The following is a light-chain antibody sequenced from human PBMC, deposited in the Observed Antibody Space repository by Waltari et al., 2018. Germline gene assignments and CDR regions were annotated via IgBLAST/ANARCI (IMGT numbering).Light chain of an antibody. CDR2: SDA. Sequence: SYVLTQPPSVSVAPGETATITCGGDNIGHKSVHWSPQKPGLAPVLVINSDADRPSGIPERFSGFNSGSTDTATLTISGVEGGDEADYYCQVFDSGSDHVVFGGGTKLTVL. CDR3: QVFDSGSDHVV. J-gene: IGLJ2*01. CDR1: NIGHKS. V-gene: IGLV3-21*04.